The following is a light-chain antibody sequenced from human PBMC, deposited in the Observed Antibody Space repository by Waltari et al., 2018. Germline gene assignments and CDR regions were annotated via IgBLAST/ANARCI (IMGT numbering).Light chain of an antibody. J-gene: IGKJ2*01. CDR1: QSVRTN. Sequence: EIVMTQSPVTLPVSPGERAALSCRPSQSVRTNLAWYQQRPGQTPRLLIYGTTTRATEIPARCSGSGSGTEFTLTISSLQSEDCAVYYCQQYNDWPYTFGQGTKLEIK. CDR3: QQYNDWPYT. CDR2: GTT. V-gene: IGKV3-15*01.